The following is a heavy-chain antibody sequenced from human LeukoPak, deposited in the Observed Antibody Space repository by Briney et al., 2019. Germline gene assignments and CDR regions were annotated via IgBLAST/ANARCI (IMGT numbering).Heavy chain of an antibody. CDR2: ISSGSSYI. Sequence: GGSLRLSCAASGFTFSSYSMNWVRQAPGHGLEWVSSISSGSSYIYYADSVKGRFTITRDNAKNSLYLQMNSLRAEDTAVYYCARGDYFDYWGQGTLGTVSS. J-gene: IGHJ4*02. CDR3: ARGDYFDY. V-gene: IGHV3-21*01. CDR1: GFTFSSYS.